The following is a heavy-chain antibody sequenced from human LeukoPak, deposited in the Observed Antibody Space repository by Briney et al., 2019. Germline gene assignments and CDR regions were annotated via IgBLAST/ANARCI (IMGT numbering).Heavy chain of an antibody. J-gene: IGHJ5*02. CDR1: GYTFTGYY. CDR3: ARLGYCSSTSCYMNWFDP. Sequence: ASVKVSCKASGYTFTGYYMHWVRQAPGQGLEWMGWINPNSGGTNYAQKFQGRVTMTRDTSISTAYMELSRLRSDDTAVYYCARLGYCSSTSCYMNWFDPWGQGTLVTVSS. V-gene: IGHV1-2*02. CDR2: INPNSGGT. D-gene: IGHD2-2*01.